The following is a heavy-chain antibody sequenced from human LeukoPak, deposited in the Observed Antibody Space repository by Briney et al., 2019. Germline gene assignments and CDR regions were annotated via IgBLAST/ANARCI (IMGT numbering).Heavy chain of an antibody. V-gene: IGHV3-11*06. J-gene: IGHJ4*02. CDR1: GFTFSDYY. CDR3: ARWRCSGGSCYSGVDY. D-gene: IGHD2-15*01. CDR2: ISSSSSYT. Sequence: GGSLRLSCAASGFTFSDYYMSWIRQAPVKGLEWVSYISSSSSYTNYADSVKGRFTISRDNAKNSLYLQMNSLRAEDTAVYYCARWRCSGGSCYSGVDYWGQGTLVTVSS.